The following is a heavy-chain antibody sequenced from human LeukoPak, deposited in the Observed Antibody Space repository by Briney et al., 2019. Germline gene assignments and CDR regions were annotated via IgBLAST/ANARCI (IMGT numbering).Heavy chain of an antibody. V-gene: IGHV3-48*03. J-gene: IGHJ5*02. Sequence: GGSLRLSCAASGFTFSSYEMNWVRQAPGKGLEWVSYISSSGSTIYYADSAKGRFTISRDNAKNSLYLQMNSLRAEDTAVYYCARSWYEGGAVQRNWFDPWGQGTLVTVSS. CDR1: GFTFSSYE. CDR3: ARSWYEGGAVQRNWFDP. CDR2: ISSSGSTI. D-gene: IGHD6-13*01.